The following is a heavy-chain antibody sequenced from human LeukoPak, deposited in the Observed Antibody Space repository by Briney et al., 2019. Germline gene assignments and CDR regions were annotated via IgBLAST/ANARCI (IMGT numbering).Heavy chain of an antibody. CDR3: AKDHHKAWFGELLWSHYYYGMDV. D-gene: IGHD3-10*01. Sequence: GGSLRLSCAASGFTFSSYAMSWVRQAPGKGLEWVSAISGSGGSTYYADSVKDRFTISRDNSKNTLYLQMNSLRAEDAAVYYCAKDHHKAWFGELLWSHYYYGMDVWGQGTTVTVSS. V-gene: IGHV3-23*01. CDR1: GFTFSSYA. CDR2: ISGSGGST. J-gene: IGHJ6*02.